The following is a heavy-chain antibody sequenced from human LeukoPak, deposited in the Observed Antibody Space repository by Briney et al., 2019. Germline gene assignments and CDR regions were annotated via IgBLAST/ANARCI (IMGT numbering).Heavy chain of an antibody. J-gene: IGHJ4*02. CDR2: IKSRTDGGTT. Sequence: GGSLRLSCAASGFSFSKAWMSWVRQAPGKGLEWVGRIKSRTDGGTTDYAAPVKGRFTISRDDSKNTLSLQMNSLKTEDTAVYYCTTITMIREHEDYWGQGTLVTVSS. CDR3: TTITMIREHEDY. V-gene: IGHV3-15*01. CDR1: GFSFSKAW. D-gene: IGHD3-10*01.